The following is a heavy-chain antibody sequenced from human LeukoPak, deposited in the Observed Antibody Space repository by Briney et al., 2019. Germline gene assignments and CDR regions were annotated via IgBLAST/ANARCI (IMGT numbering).Heavy chain of an antibody. CDR1: GFAFSSYA. J-gene: IGHJ4*02. V-gene: IGHV3-23*01. CDR2: ISGSGGST. D-gene: IGHD3-22*01. CDR3: AKARYYYDSSFDY. Sequence: GGPLRLSCAASGFAFSSYAMSWVPQAPGKGLEWVSAISGSGGSTYYADSVKGRFTISRDNSKNTLYLQMNSLRAEDTAVYYCAKARYYYDSSFDYWGQGTLVTVSS.